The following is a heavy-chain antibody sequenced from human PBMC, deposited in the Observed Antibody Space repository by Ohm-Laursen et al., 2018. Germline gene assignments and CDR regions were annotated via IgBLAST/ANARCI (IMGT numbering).Heavy chain of an antibody. D-gene: IGHD6-13*01. V-gene: IGHV3-21*01. J-gene: IGHJ6*02. CDR2: LSSRSSYI. Sequence: SLRLSCTASGFTFGSYSMHWVRQAPGKGLEWVSSLSSRSSYIYYADSVKGRFTISRDNAKKSLYPQMNSLRAEDTAVYYCAREDAAAGSGYYGMDVWGQGTTVTVSS. CDR1: GFTFGSYS. CDR3: AREDAAAGSGYYGMDV.